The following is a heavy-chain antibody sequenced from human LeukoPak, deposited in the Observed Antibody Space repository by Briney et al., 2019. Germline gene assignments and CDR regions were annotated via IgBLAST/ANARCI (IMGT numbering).Heavy chain of an antibody. D-gene: IGHD3-22*01. CDR2: ISSRSSDI. J-gene: IGHJ4*02. Sequence: GGSLRLSCTASGFTFSSYSMGWVRQAPGKGLEWVSCISSRSSDISYADSVKARFTISRDNAKNSLYLQMNSLRAEDTAVYYCARGRGYYDSSGYYSYYFDYWGQGTLVTASS. V-gene: IGHV3-21*01. CDR1: GFTFSSYS. CDR3: ARGRGYYDSSGYYSYYFDY.